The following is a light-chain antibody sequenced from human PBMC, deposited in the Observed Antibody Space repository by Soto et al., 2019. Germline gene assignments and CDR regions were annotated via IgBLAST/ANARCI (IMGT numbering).Light chain of an antibody. CDR3: QQYGSSPHT. J-gene: IGKJ3*01. CDR1: QSVTSSY. Sequence: EIVLTQSPGTLSLSPGERATITCRASQSVTSSYLAWYQQKPGQAPRLLMYGASSMATGIPDRFSGSGSGTDFTITISRLEPEDFAVYYCQQYGSSPHTFGPGTKLDIK. V-gene: IGKV3-20*01. CDR2: GAS.